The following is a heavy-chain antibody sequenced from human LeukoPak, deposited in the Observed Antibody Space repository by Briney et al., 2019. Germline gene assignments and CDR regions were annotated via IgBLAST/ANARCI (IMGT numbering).Heavy chain of an antibody. CDR1: GYTFTSYG. CDR2: TSVYNSQT. D-gene: IGHD6-13*01. Sequence: ASVKVSCKASGYTFTSYGISWVRQAPGQGLEWMGWTSVYNSQTNFAQKFQGRVTMTTDRSTSTAYMELRSLRSDDTAVYYCARDMVGLAADGNWFDPWGQGTLVIVSS. V-gene: IGHV1-18*01. J-gene: IGHJ5*02. CDR3: ARDMVGLAADGNWFDP.